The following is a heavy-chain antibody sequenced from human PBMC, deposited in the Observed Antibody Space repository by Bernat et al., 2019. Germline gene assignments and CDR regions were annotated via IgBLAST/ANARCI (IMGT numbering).Heavy chain of an antibody. D-gene: IGHD3-9*01. J-gene: IGHJ2*01. CDR2: IYYSGST. V-gene: IGHV4-59*08. Sequence: QVQLQESGPGLVKPSETLSLTCTVSGGSISSYYWTWIRQPPGKGLDWIGYIYYSGSTKYNPSLKSRVTISLDMSKNQFSLNLSSVTAADTAVYFCARLSMNYDLLTGHTNYWFFDLWGRDTLVTVSS. CDR1: GGSISSYY. CDR3: ARLSMNYDLLTGHTNYWFFDL.